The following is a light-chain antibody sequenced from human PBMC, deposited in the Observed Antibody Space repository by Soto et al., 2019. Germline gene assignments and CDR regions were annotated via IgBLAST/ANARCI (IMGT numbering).Light chain of an antibody. J-gene: IGKJ5*01. CDR3: QQYGSSPPIT. CDR2: GAS. CDR1: QSVSSSY. Sequence: EIVLTQSPGTLSLSPGERATLSCRASQSVSSSYLAWYQQTPGQAPRLLIYGASSRATGIPDRFSGSGSGTDFTLTISRLEPEDFAVYYCQQYGSSPPITFGQGTRPEIK. V-gene: IGKV3-20*01.